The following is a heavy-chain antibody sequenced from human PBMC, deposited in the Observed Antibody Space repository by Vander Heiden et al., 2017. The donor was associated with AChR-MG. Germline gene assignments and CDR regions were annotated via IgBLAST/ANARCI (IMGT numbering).Heavy chain of an antibody. Sequence: EEQLVQSGVEVKKSGESLRISCKASGYIFTIYWVAWVRQMPGKGLEWIGIIYPADSRIIYSPSFQGQVTISADKSITTAYLQWSSLEASDTAMYYCARAVGNSYYMDLWGKGTTVTVSS. V-gene: IGHV5-51*01. CDR3: ARAVGNSYYMDL. CDR2: IYPADSRI. CDR1: GYIFTIYW. J-gene: IGHJ6*03.